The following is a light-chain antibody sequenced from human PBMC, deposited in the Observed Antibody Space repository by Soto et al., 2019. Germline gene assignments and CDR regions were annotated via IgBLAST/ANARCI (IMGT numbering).Light chain of an antibody. CDR1: SSDGGAFDY. V-gene: IGLV2-14*03. CDR3: SSYTTSITHV. Sequence: SVLTPPASVSGAPGQTITIPRPGKSSDGGAFDYVCWHQQHPGKAPKLLIFDVSSRPSGVSSRFSASKSGNTASLTISGLQAEDEADYYCSSYTTSITHVFGTGTKVTVL. J-gene: IGLJ1*01. CDR2: DVS.